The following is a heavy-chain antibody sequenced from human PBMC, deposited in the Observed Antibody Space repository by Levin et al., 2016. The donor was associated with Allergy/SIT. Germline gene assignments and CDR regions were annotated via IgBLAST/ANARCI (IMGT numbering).Heavy chain of an antibody. Sequence: ASVKVSCKASGYTFTSYAMNWVRQAPGQGLEWMGWINTNTGNPTYAQGFTGRFVFSLDTSVSTAYLQISSLKAEDTAVYYCARGGLLWFGELLGWFDPWGQGTLVTVSS. J-gene: IGHJ5*02. V-gene: IGHV7-4-1*02. D-gene: IGHD3-10*01. CDR3: ARGGLLWFGELLGWFDP. CDR1: GYTFTSYA. CDR2: INTNTGNP.